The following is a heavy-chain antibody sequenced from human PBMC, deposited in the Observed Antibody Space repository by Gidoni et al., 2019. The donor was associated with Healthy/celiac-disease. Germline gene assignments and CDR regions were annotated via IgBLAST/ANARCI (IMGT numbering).Heavy chain of an antibody. CDR2: INHSGST. CDR1: GGSFSGYY. J-gene: IGHJ1*01. CDR3: ATRSYYYDSSGYQYFQH. V-gene: IGHV4-34*01. Sequence: QVHLQQWGAGLLKPSESLSLTCAVYGGSFSGYYWSWIRQPPGKGLEWIGEINHSGSTNYNPSLKSRVTISVDTSKNQFSLKLSSVTAADTAVYYCATRSYYYDSSGYQYFQHWGQGTLVTVSS. D-gene: IGHD3-22*01.